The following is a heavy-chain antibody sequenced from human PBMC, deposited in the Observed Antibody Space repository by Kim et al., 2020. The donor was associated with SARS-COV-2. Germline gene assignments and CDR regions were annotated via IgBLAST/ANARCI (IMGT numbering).Heavy chain of an antibody. D-gene: IGHD6-13*01. CDR2: ISYDGSNK. CDR3: AREGDWISSSNDAFDI. J-gene: IGHJ3*02. CDR1: GFTFSSYA. Sequence: GGSLRLSCAASGFTFSSYAMHWVRQAPGKGLEWVAVISYDGSNKYYADSVKGRFTISRDNSKNTLYLQMNSLRAEDTAVYYCAREGDWISSSNDAFDIWG. V-gene: IGHV3-30-3*01.